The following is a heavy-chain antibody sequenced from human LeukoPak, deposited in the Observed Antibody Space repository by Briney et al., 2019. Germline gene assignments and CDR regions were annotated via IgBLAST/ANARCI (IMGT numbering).Heavy chain of an antibody. CDR3: ARGTTSVPGY. D-gene: IGHD1-7*01. J-gene: IGHJ4*02. V-gene: IGHV1-46*01. CDR2: INPSGGST. Sequence: ASVRVSYKVSGYTLTELSMHWVRQAPGQGLEWMGIINPSGGSTSYAQKFQGRVTMTRDMSTSTVYMELSSLRSEDTAVYYCARGTTSVPGYWGQGTLVTVSS. CDR1: GYTLTELS.